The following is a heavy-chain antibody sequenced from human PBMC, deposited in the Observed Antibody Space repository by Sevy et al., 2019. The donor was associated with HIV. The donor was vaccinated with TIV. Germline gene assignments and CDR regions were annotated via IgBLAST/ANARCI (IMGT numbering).Heavy chain of an antibody. V-gene: IGHV3-33*01. CDR2: IWYDGSNK. CDR3: AREIKSCDFWSGYGDY. CDR1: GFTFSSYG. Sequence: GGSLRLSCAASGFTFSSYGMHWVRQAPGKGLEWVAVIWYDGSNKYYADSVKGRFTISRDNSKNTLYLKMNSLRAEDTAVYYCAREIKSCDFWSGYGDYWGQGTLVTVSS. D-gene: IGHD3-3*01. J-gene: IGHJ4*02.